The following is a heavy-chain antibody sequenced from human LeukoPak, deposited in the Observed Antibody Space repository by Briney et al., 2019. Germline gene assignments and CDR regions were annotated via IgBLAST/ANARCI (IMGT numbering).Heavy chain of an antibody. Sequence: PGGSLRLSCTASGFTFSSYAMSWVRQAPGKGLEWVSATSGSGDSTYYADSVKGRFTISRDNSKNTLYLQMNSLRAEDTAVYYCAKDRSSMAAAGTFEYWGQGTLVTVSS. CDR2: TSGSGDST. CDR1: GFTFSSYA. V-gene: IGHV3-23*01. CDR3: AKDRSSMAAAGTFEY. J-gene: IGHJ4*02. D-gene: IGHD6-13*01.